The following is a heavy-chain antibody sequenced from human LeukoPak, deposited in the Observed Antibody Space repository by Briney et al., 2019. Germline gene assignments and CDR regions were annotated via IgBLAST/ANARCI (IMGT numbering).Heavy chain of an antibody. J-gene: IGHJ3*02. CDR2: ISSSSSYI. D-gene: IGHD3-10*01. Sequence: GGSLRLSCAASGFTFSSYSMNWVRQAPGKGLEWVSSISSSSSYIYYADSVKGRFTISRDNAKNSLYLQMNSLRAEDTAVYYCASLKWFAPPDAFDIWGQGTMVTVSS. CDR3: ASLKWFAPPDAFDI. CDR1: GFTFSSYS. V-gene: IGHV3-21*01.